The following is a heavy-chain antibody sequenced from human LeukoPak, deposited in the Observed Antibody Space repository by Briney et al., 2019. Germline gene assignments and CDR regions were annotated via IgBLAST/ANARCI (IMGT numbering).Heavy chain of an antibody. J-gene: IGHJ4*02. Sequence: GASVKVSCKTSGYTFTNYGISWVRQAPGQGLEWMGWISGYNGNINYAQKVQDRVTMTTDTSTSTAYMELRSLRPGDTAVYYCARDHYDRSGYSDYWGQGTLVTVSS. CDR3: ARDHYDRSGYSDY. CDR1: GYTFTNYG. D-gene: IGHD3-22*01. V-gene: IGHV1-18*01. CDR2: ISGYNGNI.